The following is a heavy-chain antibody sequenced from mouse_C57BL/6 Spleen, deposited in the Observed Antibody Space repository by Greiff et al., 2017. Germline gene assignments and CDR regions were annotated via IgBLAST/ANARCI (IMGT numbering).Heavy chain of an antibody. Sequence: QVQLQQPGAELVKPGASVKVSCKASGYTFTSYWMPWVKQRPGQGLEWIGSIHPSDSDTNYNQKFKGKATLTVDKSSSTAYMQLSSLTSEDSAVYYCAIIAGTLFAGWGQGTLVTVSA. CDR1: GYTFTSYW. CDR3: AIIAGTLFAG. J-gene: IGHJ3*01. D-gene: IGHD4-1*01. CDR2: IHPSDSDT. V-gene: IGHV1-74*01.